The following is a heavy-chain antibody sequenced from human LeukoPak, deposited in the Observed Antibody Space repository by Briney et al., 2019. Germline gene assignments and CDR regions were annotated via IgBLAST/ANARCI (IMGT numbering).Heavy chain of an antibody. D-gene: IGHD3-9*01. Sequence: SETLSLTCTVSGGSISSYYWSWIRQPPGKGLEWIGYIYYSGSTNYNPSLKSRVTISVDTSKNQFSLKLSSVTAADTAVYYCARDVAIGGALRYFDWSNGAWFDPWGQGTLVTVSS. CDR1: GGSISSYY. J-gene: IGHJ5*02. CDR3: ARDVAIGGALRYFDWSNGAWFDP. V-gene: IGHV4-59*12. CDR2: IYYSGST.